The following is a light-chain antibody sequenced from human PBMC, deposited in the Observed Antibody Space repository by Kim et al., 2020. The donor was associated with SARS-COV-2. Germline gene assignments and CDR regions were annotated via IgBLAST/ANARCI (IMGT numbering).Light chain of an antibody. CDR3: QQYNNWPYT. V-gene: IGKV3-15*01. CDR1: QSVSTN. Sequence: EIVMTQSPVTLSVSPGERDTLSCRASQSVSTNLAWYQQKPGQAPRLVIYGASTRATGIPAGFSGSGSGTEFTLTISSLQSEDFAVYYCQQYNNWPYTFGQGTKLE. J-gene: IGKJ2*01. CDR2: GAS.